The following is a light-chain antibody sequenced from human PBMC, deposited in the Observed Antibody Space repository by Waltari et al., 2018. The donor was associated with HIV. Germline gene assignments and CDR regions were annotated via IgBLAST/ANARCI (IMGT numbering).Light chain of an antibody. CDR2: SNN. CDR3: ATWDDSLNAWV. V-gene: IGLV1-44*01. J-gene: IGLJ3*02. Sequence: SVLTQPPSSSGTPGQMVTISCSGSSSNIGSNTVNWDQLPPGTAPKPLINSNNQRPSGVPDRFSGSKSGPSASLAISGLQSEDEADYYCATWDDSLNAWVFGGGTKLTVL. CDR1: SSNIGSNT.